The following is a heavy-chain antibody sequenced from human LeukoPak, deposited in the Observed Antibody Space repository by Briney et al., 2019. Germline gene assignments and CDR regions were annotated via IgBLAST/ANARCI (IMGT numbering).Heavy chain of an antibody. CDR1: GGTFSSYA. Sequence: GSSVKVSCKASGGTFSSYAISWVGRAPGQGLEWMGGIIPIFGTANYAQKFQGRVTITADESTSTAYMELSSLRSEDTAVYYCAREVEEYCSGGSCYGAHYWGQGTLVTVSS. J-gene: IGHJ4*02. V-gene: IGHV1-69*01. CDR3: AREVEEYCSGGSCYGAHY. CDR2: IIPIFGTA. D-gene: IGHD2-15*01.